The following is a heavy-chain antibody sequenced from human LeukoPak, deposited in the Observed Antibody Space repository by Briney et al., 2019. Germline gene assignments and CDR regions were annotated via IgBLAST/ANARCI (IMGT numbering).Heavy chain of an antibody. CDR1: GGSISSYY. CDR2: IYYSGST. D-gene: IGHD5-24*01. CDR3: ARVSKMATITPLFDY. V-gene: IGHV4-59*01. J-gene: IGHJ4*02. Sequence: SETLSLTCTVSGGSISSYYWSWIRQPPGKGLEWIEYIYYSGSTNYNPSLKSRVTISVDTSKNQFSLKLSSVTAADTAVYYCARVSKMATITPLFDYWGQGTLVTVSS.